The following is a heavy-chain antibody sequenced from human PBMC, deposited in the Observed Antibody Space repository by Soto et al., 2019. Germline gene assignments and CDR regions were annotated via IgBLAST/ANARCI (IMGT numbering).Heavy chain of an antibody. Sequence: VHLVESGGGLVKPGGSLRLSCAASGFIFSDYYMSWIRQAPGKGLEWISYISSTSRHTDYAHSVKGRFTISRDNANNSVDLQMNSLGAEDTAVYYCARAASTAGSRYFGSWGQGILVTVSS. CDR3: ARAASTAGSRYFGS. V-gene: IGHV3-11*06. CDR2: ISSTSRHT. D-gene: IGHD6-6*01. CDR1: GFIFSDYY. J-gene: IGHJ4*02.